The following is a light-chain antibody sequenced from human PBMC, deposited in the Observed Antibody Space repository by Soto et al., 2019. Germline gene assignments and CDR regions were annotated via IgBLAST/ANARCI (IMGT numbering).Light chain of an antibody. V-gene: IGKV3-11*01. CDR1: QSVSFY. CDR3: QQRSNWPLT. J-gene: IGKJ4*01. CDR2: DTS. Sequence: EIVLTQSPATLSLSPGERATLSCRASQSVSFYLGWYQQKPGQAPRLLIYDTSNRATGIPARFSGSGSGTDFTLTISSLEPDDFAVYYCQQRSNWPLTFGGGTKVEIK.